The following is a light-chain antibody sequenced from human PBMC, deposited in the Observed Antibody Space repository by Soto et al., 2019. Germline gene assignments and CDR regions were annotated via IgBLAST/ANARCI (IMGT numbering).Light chain of an antibody. CDR2: DNN. CDR3: ATWDGSLSEGV. J-gene: IGLJ3*02. Sequence: QSVLTQPPSVSAAPGQKVTTSCSGSASNVGSDYVSWYQHLPGTAPKLLIYDNNKRPSGIPDRFSGSKSGTSATLDITGLQTGDEADYYCATWDGSLSEGVFGGGTKLTGL. CDR1: ASNVGSDY. V-gene: IGLV1-51*01.